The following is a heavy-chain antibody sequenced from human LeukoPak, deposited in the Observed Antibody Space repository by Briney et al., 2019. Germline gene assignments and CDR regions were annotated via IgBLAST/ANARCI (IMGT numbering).Heavy chain of an antibody. CDR1: GFTVSDNY. Sequence: GGSLRLSCTVSGFTVSDNYMCWVRQAPGKGLDWVSAFYVGGNTFYADSVKGRFTISRDNSKNTLYLQLNSLRAEDTAVYFCARGFGGSYRYLDYWGQGTLVTVSS. V-gene: IGHV3-53*01. CDR2: FYVGGNT. J-gene: IGHJ4*02. CDR3: ARGFGGSYRYLDY. D-gene: IGHD3-16*02.